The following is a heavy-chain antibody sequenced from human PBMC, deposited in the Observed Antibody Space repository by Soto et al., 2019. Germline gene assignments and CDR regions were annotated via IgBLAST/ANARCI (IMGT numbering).Heavy chain of an antibody. CDR3: ARMDCTDGNCQSLDL. J-gene: IGHJ5*02. CDR1: GYSFISSW. CDR2: IFPGDSDT. Sequence: EVQLVQSGLEVKKPGESLKISCMASGYSFISSWIAWLRQMPGKGLEWMGIIFPGDSDTKYSPSFQGQVTISADKSINTAYLQWSSLRASDTAIYYCARMDCTDGNCQSLDLWGQGTLVTASS. D-gene: IGHD2-8*01. V-gene: IGHV5-51*03.